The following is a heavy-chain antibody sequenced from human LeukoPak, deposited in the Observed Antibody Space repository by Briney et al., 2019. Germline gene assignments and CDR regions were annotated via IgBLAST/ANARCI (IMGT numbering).Heavy chain of an antibody. J-gene: IGHJ1*01. D-gene: IGHD5-24*01. V-gene: IGHV1-8*01. CDR2: MNPNSGNT. Sequence: ASVKVSCKASGYTFTSYDINWVRQATGQGLEWMGWMNPNSGNTGYAQKFQGRVTMTRNTSISTAYMELSSLRSEDTAVYYCAKASRRWLQFGEYFQHWGQGTLVTVSS. CDR3: AKASRRWLQFGEYFQH. CDR1: GYTFTSYD.